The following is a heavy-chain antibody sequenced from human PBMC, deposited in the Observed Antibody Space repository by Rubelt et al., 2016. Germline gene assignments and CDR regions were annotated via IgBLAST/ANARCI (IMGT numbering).Heavy chain of an antibody. J-gene: IGHJ5*02. Sequence: GGSLRLSCAASGFTFSDYYMSWIRQRPGKGLEWVSYISDTGTTIYYEDSVKGRFTLSRNNVKNSLYLRMNSLRAADTAVYYCAREGEYSCHANAWGQGTLVTVSS. V-gene: IGHV3-11*01. CDR1: GFTFSDYY. CDR3: AREGEYSCHANA. D-gene: IGHD3-16*01. CDR2: ISDTGTTI.